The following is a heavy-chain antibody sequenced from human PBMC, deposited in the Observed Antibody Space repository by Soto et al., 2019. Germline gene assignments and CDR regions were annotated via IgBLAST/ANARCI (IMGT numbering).Heavy chain of an antibody. CDR3: GGGPDYRNNYYYGMDV. CDR2: ISGSGHNT. V-gene: IGHV3-23*01. Sequence: GGSLRLSCAASGFTFSTYAVHWVRQAPGKGLECISTISGSGHNTYYADSVKGRFTISRDSSKDTVYLQMNNLRADDTAVYFCGGGPDYRNNYYYGMDVWGQGTTVTVSS. J-gene: IGHJ6*02. D-gene: IGHD3-10*01. CDR1: GFTFSTYA.